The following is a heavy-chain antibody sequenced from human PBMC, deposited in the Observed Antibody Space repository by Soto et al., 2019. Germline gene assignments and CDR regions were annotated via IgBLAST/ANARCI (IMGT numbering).Heavy chain of an antibody. CDR1: GFTFSSSA. CDR2: ISYDGSDK. D-gene: IGHD5-12*01. V-gene: IGHV3-30*04. J-gene: IGHJ4*02. Sequence: QVQVVESGGGVVQPGRALRLSCAASGFTFSSSAMHWVRQAPGKGLEWVAIISYDGSDKYYADSVKGRFTISKDNSKNTLYMEMNSLRSEDTAVYYCARGGRLRQFDYWGEGTLVTVSS. CDR3: ARGGRLRQFDY.